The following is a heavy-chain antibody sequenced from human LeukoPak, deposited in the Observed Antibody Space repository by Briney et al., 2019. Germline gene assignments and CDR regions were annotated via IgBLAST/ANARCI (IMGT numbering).Heavy chain of an antibody. CDR3: ARDPSIAVALNWFDP. J-gene: IGHJ5*02. CDR1: GGTFSSYA. CDR2: IIPIFGIA. D-gene: IGHD6-19*01. V-gene: IGHV1-69*04. Sequence: SVKVSCKASGGTFSSYAISWVRQAPGQGLEWMGRIIPIFGIANYAQKFQGRVTITADKSTSTAYMELSSLGSEDTAVYYCARDPSIAVALNWFDPWGQGTLVTVSS.